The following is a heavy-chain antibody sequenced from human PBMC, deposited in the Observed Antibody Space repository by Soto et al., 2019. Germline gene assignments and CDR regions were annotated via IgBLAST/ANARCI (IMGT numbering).Heavy chain of an antibody. V-gene: IGHV3-48*03. D-gene: IGHD4-17*01. CDR1: ELTCSGFG. J-gene: IGHJ4*02. Sequence: LPSRAVELTCSGFGRRRVSKAPGKGLEWVSYISSSGSTIYYADPVKGRFTISRDNAKNSLYLQMNSLRAEDTAVYYCARDRCGDYCFDYWGQGTLVTGSS. CDR3: ARDRCGDYCFDY. CDR2: ISSSGSTI.